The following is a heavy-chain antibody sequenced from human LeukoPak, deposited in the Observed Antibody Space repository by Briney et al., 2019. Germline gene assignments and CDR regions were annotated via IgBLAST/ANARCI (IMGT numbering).Heavy chain of an antibody. V-gene: IGHV3-30*18. D-gene: IGHD3-22*01. CDR3: AKGLSSGYSSADY. CDR2: ISYDGSNK. CDR1: GFTFSSYG. J-gene: IGHJ4*02. Sequence: GRSLRLSCAASGFTFSSYGMHWVRQAPGKGLEGVAVISYDGSNKYYADSVKGRFTISRDNSKNTLYLQMNSLRAEDTAVYYCAKGLSSGYSSADYWGQGTLVTVSS.